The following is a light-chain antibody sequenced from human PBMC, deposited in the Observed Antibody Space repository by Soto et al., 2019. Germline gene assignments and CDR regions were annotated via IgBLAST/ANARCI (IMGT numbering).Light chain of an antibody. V-gene: IGKV1-39*01. Sequence: IQMTQSPSSVSASVGDRFTITCRASQTLNNYLTWFQQKPGKAPKVLIYAASTLQSGVPSRFSGSGSGAEFTLTISSLQPEDFATYYCQQSFSHLLTFGGGTKVDIK. J-gene: IGKJ4*01. CDR1: QTLNNY. CDR2: AAS. CDR3: QQSFSHLLT.